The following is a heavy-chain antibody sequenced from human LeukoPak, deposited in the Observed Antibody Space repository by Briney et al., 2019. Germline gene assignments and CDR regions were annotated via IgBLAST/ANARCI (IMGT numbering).Heavy chain of an antibody. D-gene: IGHD6-6*01. CDR1: GGTFSSYA. Sequence: SVKVSCKASGGTFSSYAISWVRQAPGQGLEWMGGIIPIFGTANYAQKFQGRVTITADESTSTAYMELSSLRSEDTAVYYCARDHSSSDDTYNWFDPWGQGTLVTVSS. J-gene: IGHJ5*02. V-gene: IGHV1-69*13. CDR3: ARDHSSSDDTYNWFDP. CDR2: IIPIFGTA.